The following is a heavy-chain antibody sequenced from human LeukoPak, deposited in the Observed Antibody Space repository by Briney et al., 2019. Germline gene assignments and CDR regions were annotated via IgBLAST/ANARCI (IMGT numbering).Heavy chain of an antibody. Sequence: GGSLRLSCAASGFTFSSYWMSWVRQAPGKGLEWVANIKQDGSEKYYVDSVKGRFTISRDNAKNSLYLQMNSLRAEDTAVYYCATPGRTLRGLYTDYWGQGTLVTVSS. CDR3: ATPGRTLRGLYTDY. D-gene: IGHD2-15*01. J-gene: IGHJ4*02. CDR2: IKQDGSEK. V-gene: IGHV3-7*01. CDR1: GFTFSSYW.